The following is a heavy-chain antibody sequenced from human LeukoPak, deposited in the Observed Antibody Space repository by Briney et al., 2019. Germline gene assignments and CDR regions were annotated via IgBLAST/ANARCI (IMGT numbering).Heavy chain of an antibody. J-gene: IGHJ4*02. Sequence: GGSLRHSSAASGFIFCRFAMRWVPPAPGKGLEWGSTLSGSGGNTYHAHPEKGRFTISRDNSKNKVYLQMNSLRAEDTAVYYWSKDRSCINDVCHGVFDYWGQGTLVTVSS. V-gene: IGHV3-23*01. D-gene: IGHD2-8*01. CDR2: LSGSGGNT. CDR1: GFIFCRFA. CDR3: SKDRSCINDVCHGVFDY.